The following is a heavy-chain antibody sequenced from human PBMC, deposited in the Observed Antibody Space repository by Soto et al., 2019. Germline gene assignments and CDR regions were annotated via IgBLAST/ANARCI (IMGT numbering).Heavy chain of an antibody. D-gene: IGHD3-10*01. CDR3: AKDDGFSDYGSGSSLPTIMDV. CDR1: GFTFSSYA. Sequence: GGSLRLSCAASGFTFSSYAMSWVRQAPGKGLEWVSAISGSGGSTYYADSVKGRFTISRDNSKNTLYLQMNSLRAEDTAVYYCAKDDGFSDYGSGSSLPTIMDVWGKGTTVTVSS. CDR2: ISGSGGST. V-gene: IGHV3-23*01. J-gene: IGHJ6*04.